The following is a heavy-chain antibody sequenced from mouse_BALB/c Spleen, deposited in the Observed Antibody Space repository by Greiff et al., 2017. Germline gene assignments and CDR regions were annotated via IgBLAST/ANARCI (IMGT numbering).Heavy chain of an antibody. D-gene: IGHD2-1*01. V-gene: IGHV5-12-1*01. CDR3: ARQNGNYDYAMDY. CDR1: GFAFSSYD. Sequence: EVKVVESGGGLVKPGGSLKLSCAASGFAFSSYDMSWVRQTPEKRLEWVAYISSGGGSTYYPDTVKGRFTISRDNAKNTLYLQMSSLKSEDTAMYYCARQNGNYDYAMDYWGQGTSVTVSS. CDR2: ISSGGGST. J-gene: IGHJ4*01.